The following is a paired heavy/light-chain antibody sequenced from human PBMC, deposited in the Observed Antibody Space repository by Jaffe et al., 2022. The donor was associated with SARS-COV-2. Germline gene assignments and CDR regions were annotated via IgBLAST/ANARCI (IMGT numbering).Heavy chain of an antibody. Sequence: QLQLQESGPGLVKPSETLSLTCTVSGGSISSSSYYWGWIRQPPGKGLEWIGSIYYSGSTYYNPSLKSRVTISVDTSKNQFSLKLSSVTAADTAVYYCARQEVSYSLYYYYYYGMDVWGQGTTVTVSS. V-gene: IGHV4-39*01. CDR3: ARQEVSYSLYYYYYYGMDV. CDR1: GGSISSSSYY. D-gene: IGHD2-15*01. CDR2: IYYSGST. J-gene: IGHJ6*02.
Light chain of an antibody. V-gene: IGLV1-44*01. Sequence: QSVLTQPPSASGTPGQRVTISCSGSSSNIGSNTVNWYQQLPGTAPKLLIYSNNQRPSGVPDRFSGSKSGTSASLAISGLQSEDEADYYCAAWDDSLNAVFGGGTKLTVL. CDR3: AAWDDSLNAV. CDR2: SNN. CDR1: SSNIGSNT. J-gene: IGLJ2*01.